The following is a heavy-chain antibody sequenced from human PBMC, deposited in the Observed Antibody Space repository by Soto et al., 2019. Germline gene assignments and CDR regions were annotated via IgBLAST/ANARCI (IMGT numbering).Heavy chain of an antibody. CDR1: GGTFSSYT. Sequence: QVQLVQSGAEVKKPGSSVKVSCKASGGTFSSYTISWVRQAPGQGLEWMGRIIPILGIANYAQKFQGRVTITADKATSTAHMELSSLRSEDTAVYDCARDQGGYGGGYWGQGALVTVSS. V-gene: IGHV1-69*08. CDR2: IIPILGIA. CDR3: ARDQGGYGGGY. J-gene: IGHJ4*02. D-gene: IGHD5-12*01.